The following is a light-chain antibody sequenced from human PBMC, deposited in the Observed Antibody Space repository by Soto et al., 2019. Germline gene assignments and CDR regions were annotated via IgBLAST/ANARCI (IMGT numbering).Light chain of an antibody. CDR3: QQYGSSPT. Sequence: EIVLTQSPGTLSLSPGERATLSCRASQSVSSSYLAWYQQKPGQAPRLLIYGASSRATGIPDRFSGSGSGTAFTLTISRLEPEDFAVYYCQQYGSSPTFGQGTKVE. CDR2: GAS. V-gene: IGKV3-20*01. CDR1: QSVSSSY. J-gene: IGKJ1*01.